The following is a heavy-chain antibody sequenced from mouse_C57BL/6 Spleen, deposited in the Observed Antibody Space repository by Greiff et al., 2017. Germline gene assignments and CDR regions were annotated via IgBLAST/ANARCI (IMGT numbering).Heavy chain of an antibody. CDR2: IDPNSGGT. V-gene: IGHV1-72*01. CDR3: ARSHYYGSSYDWYFDV. CDR1: GYTFTSYW. Sequence: QVQLKQSGAELVKPGASVKLSCKASGYTFTSYWMHWVKQRPGRGLEWIGRIDPNSGGTKYNEKFKSKATLTVDKPSSTAYMQLSSLTSEDSAVYYCARSHYYGSSYDWYFDVWGTGTTVTVSS. J-gene: IGHJ1*03. D-gene: IGHD1-1*01.